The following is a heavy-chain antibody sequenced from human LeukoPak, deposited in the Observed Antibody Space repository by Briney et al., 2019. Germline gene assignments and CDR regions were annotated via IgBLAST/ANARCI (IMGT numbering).Heavy chain of an antibody. J-gene: IGHJ6*03. Sequence: GGSLRLSCAASGFTFSSYDMHWVRHATGKGLEWVSAIGTAGDTYYPGSVKGRFTISRENAKNSLYLQMNSLRAGDTAVYYCARVNYDSSGLSYYYYMDVWGKGTTVTVSS. CDR2: IGTAGDT. V-gene: IGHV3-13*01. CDR3: ARVNYDSSGLSYYYYMDV. CDR1: GFTFSSYD. D-gene: IGHD3-22*01.